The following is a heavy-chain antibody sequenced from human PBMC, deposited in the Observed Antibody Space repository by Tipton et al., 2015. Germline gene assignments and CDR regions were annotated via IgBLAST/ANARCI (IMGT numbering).Heavy chain of an antibody. Sequence: SLRLSCAASGFTFSSSGMSWVRQAPGKGLEWVSSISGSGGSTFYADSVKGRFTISRDNSKNMLYVQMNSLRADDTAVYYCAKLIGDYDSSGYYRNWGQGTLVTVSS. CDR2: ISGSGGST. CDR3: AKLIGDYDSSGYYRN. D-gene: IGHD3-22*01. J-gene: IGHJ4*02. V-gene: IGHV3-23*01. CDR1: GFTFSSSG.